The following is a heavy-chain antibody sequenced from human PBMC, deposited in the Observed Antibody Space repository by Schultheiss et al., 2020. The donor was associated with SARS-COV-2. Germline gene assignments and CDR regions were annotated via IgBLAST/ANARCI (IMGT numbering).Heavy chain of an antibody. J-gene: IGHJ4*02. CDR3: AHEGYSGSHQFDY. CDR1: GGSISSGDYY. D-gene: IGHD5-12*01. Sequence: TLSLTCTVSGGSISSGDYYWSWIRQHPGKGLEWLALIYWDDDKRYSPSLKSRLTITKDTSKNQVVLTMTNMDPVDTATYYCAHEGYSGSHQFDYWGQGTLVTGSS. CDR2: IYWDDDK. V-gene: IGHV2-5*08.